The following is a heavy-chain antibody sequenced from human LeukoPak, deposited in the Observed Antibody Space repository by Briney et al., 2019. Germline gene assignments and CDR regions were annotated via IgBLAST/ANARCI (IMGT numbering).Heavy chain of an antibody. CDR3: ARDLTFGGVIVIFFDY. D-gene: IGHD3-16*02. CDR1: GFTFSSYW. J-gene: IGHJ4*02. Sequence: GGSLRLSCAASGFTFSSYWMSWVRQAPGKWLEWVANIKQDGSEKYYVDSVKGRFTISRDKAKHSLYLQMNSLRAEDTAVYYCARDLTFGGVIVIFFDYWGQGTLVTVSS. CDR2: IKQDGSEK. V-gene: IGHV3-7*01.